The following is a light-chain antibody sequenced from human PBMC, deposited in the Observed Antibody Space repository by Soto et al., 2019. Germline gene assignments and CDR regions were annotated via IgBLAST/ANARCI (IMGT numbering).Light chain of an antibody. CDR3: QQTLSFPPT. Sequence: IQMTQSPSSVSASVGDRVTITCRASQAIDSWLAWYQQKPGEAPKLLIFTGSLLHSGVPPRFSGSGSGTDFTLTISSLQPEDFATYYCQQTLSFPPTFGQGTKVDSK. V-gene: IGKV1-12*01. CDR2: TGS. CDR1: QAIDSW. J-gene: IGKJ1*01.